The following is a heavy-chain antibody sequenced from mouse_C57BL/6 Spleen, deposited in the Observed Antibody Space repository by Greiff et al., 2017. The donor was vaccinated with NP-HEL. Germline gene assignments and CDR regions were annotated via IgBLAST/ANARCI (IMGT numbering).Heavy chain of an antibody. J-gene: IGHJ2*01. CDR1: GYAFSSSW. CDR3: ARELPDY. Sequence: QVQLQQSGPELVKPGASVKISCKASGYAFSSSWMNWVKQRPGKGLEWIGRIYPGDGDTNYNGKFKGKATLTADKSSSTAYMQLSSLTSEDSAVYCCARELPDYWGQGTTLTVSS. V-gene: IGHV1-82*01. CDR2: IYPGDGDT.